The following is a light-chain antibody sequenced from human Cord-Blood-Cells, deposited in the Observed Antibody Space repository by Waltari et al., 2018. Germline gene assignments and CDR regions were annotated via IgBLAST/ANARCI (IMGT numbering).Light chain of an antibody. CDR2: AAC. CDR3: QQSYSTPRT. Sequence: DIQVTQSPSSLSASVGDRFNITCRASQSISSYLNWYQQKPGKAPKRLIYAACSLQSGVPSRFSGSGSGTDFTLTISSLQPEDFATYYCQQSYSTPRTFGQGTKVEIK. CDR1: QSISSY. V-gene: IGKV1-39*01. J-gene: IGKJ1*01.